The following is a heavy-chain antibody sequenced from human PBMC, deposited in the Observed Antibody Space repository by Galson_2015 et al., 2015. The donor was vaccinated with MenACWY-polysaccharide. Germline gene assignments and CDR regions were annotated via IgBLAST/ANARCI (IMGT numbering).Heavy chain of an antibody. CDR1: GYTFTSYA. V-gene: IGHV7-4-1*02. J-gene: IGHJ4*02. CDR3: ARDDYDSWSNYDPLTSGPDY. Sequence: SVKVSCKASGYTFTSYAMNWVRQAPGQGLEWMGWINTNTGNPTYAQGFTGRVVFSLDTSVSTAYLQMSSLRAEDTAVYYCARDDYDSWSNYDPLTSGPDYWGQGTLVTVSS. D-gene: IGHD3-3*01. CDR2: INTNTGNP.